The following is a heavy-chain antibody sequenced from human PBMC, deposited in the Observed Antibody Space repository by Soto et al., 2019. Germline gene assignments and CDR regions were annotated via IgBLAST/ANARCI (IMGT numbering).Heavy chain of an antibody. Sequence: QVQLQESGPGLVKPSQTLSLTCTVSGGSISSGGYYWSWIRQHPGKGLEWIGYIYYSGSTYYNPSLKDRVTITVETSKDQFSLKLSFVTAADTAVDYWASRGFSGYDFGNDYWGQGTLVTVSS. D-gene: IGHD5-12*01. CDR3: ASRGFSGYDFGNDY. J-gene: IGHJ4*02. V-gene: IGHV4-31*03. CDR2: IYYSGST. CDR1: GGSISSGGYY.